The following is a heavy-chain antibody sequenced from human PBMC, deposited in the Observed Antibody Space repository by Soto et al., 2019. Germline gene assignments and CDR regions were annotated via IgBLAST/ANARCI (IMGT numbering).Heavy chain of an antibody. J-gene: IGHJ4*02. CDR1: GGSISINY. CDR2: VYNSGST. CDR3: ARYRREAVAGYTLDN. D-gene: IGHD6-13*01. V-gene: IGHV4-59*01. Sequence: SETLSLTCTVSGGSISINYWTWIRHPPGKGLEWIGYVYNSGSTNYNPSLKSRVTISEDTSKSQFSLKVNSMTAADTAVYYCARYRREAVAGYTLDNWGQGILVTVSS.